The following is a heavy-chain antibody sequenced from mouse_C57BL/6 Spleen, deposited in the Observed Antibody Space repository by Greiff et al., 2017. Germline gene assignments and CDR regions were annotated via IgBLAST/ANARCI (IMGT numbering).Heavy chain of an antibody. CDR3: ASRWLPRDYYAMDD. J-gene: IGHJ4*01. CDR2: IDPSDSYT. Sequence: VQLQQSGAELVKPGASVKLSCKASGYTFTSYWMQWVKQRPGQGLEWIGEIDPSDSYTNYNQKFKGKATLTVDTSSSTAYMQLSSLTSEDSAVYYCASRWLPRDYYAMDDWGQGTSVTVSS. CDR1: GYTFTSYW. V-gene: IGHV1-50*01. D-gene: IGHD2-3*01.